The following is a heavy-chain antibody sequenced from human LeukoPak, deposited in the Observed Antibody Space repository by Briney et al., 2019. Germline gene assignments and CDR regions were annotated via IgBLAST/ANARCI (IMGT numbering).Heavy chain of an antibody. CDR2: IKQDGSEK. J-gene: IGHJ5*02. Sequence: GGSLRLSCAASGFTFSSYWMTWVRQAPGKGLEWVANIKQDGSEKHYVDSVKGRFTISRDNTGNSLHLQMNSLRVEDTAVYYCARDKYCSNSYCPASWFDPWGQGTLVTVSS. V-gene: IGHV3-7*01. CDR3: ARDKYCSNSYCPASWFDP. CDR1: GFTFSSYW. D-gene: IGHD2-15*01.